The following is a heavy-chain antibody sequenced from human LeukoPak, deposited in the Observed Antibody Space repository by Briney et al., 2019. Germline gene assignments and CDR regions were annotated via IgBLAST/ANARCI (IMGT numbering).Heavy chain of an antibody. D-gene: IGHD3-9*01. Sequence: PGGSLRLSCAASGFTFSSYEMNWVRQASGKGLEWVSYISSSGSTIYYADSVKGRFTISRDNAKNSLYLQMNSLRAEDTAVYYCARGILAGYYGVFNYWGQGTLVTVSS. CDR2: ISSSGSTI. V-gene: IGHV3-48*03. CDR3: ARGILAGYYGVFNY. CDR1: GFTFSSYE. J-gene: IGHJ4*02.